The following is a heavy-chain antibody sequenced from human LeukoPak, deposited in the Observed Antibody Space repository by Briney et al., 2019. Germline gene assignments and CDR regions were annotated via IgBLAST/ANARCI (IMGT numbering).Heavy chain of an antibody. CDR2: ISSSSNYI. J-gene: IGHJ4*02. Sequence: GGSLRLSCVASGFTFSSYNMNWVRQAPGKGLEWVSSISSSSNYIYYADSVKGRFTISRDNAKNSLYLLMNSLRAEDTAVYYCARVQGSGSYLVDYWGQGTLVTVSS. CDR3: ARVQGSGSYLVDY. CDR1: GFTFSSYN. V-gene: IGHV3-21*01. D-gene: IGHD3-10*01.